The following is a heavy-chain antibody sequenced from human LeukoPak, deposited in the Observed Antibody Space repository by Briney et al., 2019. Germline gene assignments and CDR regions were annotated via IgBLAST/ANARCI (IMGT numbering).Heavy chain of an antibody. V-gene: IGHV3-21*01. CDR1: GFTFNSYS. J-gene: IGHJ3*02. CDR2: ISSSSSYI. D-gene: IGHD3-9*01. Sequence: GGSLRLSCAASGFTFNSYSMNWVRQAPGKGLEWVSSISSSSSYIYYADSVKGRFTISRDNAKNSLYLQMNSLRAEDTAVYYCASWGSGYYDILTGYRDAFDIWGQGTMVTVSS. CDR3: ASWGSGYYDILTGYRDAFDI.